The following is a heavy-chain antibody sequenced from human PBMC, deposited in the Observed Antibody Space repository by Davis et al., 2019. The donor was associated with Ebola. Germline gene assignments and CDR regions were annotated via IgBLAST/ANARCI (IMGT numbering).Heavy chain of an antibody. J-gene: IGHJ5*02. CDR3: ARAPGWFDP. CDR1: GGSISSSSYY. Sequence: MPSETLSLTCTVSGGSISSSSYYWSWIRQPPGKGLEWIGYIYYSGSTNYNPSLKSRVTISVDTSKNQFSLKLSSVTAADTAVYYCARAPGWFDPWGQGTLVTVSS. V-gene: IGHV4-61*01. CDR2: IYYSGST.